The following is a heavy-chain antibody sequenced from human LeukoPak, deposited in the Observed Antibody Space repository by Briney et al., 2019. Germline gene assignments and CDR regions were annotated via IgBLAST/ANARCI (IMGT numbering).Heavy chain of an antibody. CDR3: ARNGYYDSSGYYYFDY. J-gene: IGHJ4*02. CDR1: GYTFTGYY. V-gene: IGHV1-2*02. D-gene: IGHD3-22*01. CDR2: INPNSGGT. Sequence: GASVKVSCKASGYTFTGYYMHWVRQAPGQGLEWMGWINPNSGGTNYAQKFQGRVTTTRDTSISTAYMELSRLRSDDTAVYYCARNGYYDSSGYYYFDYWGQGTLVTVSS.